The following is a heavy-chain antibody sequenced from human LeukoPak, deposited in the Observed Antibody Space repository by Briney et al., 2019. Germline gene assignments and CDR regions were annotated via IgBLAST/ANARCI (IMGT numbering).Heavy chain of an antibody. CDR3: ARRGVVIRVILVGFHKQAYYFDS. J-gene: IGHJ4*02. CDR2: ISDSWGST. D-gene: IGHD3-22*01. CDR1: GITLSNYG. V-gene: IGHV3-23*01. Sequence: GGPLRLSCAVSGITLSNYGMSWLPESPGKALECVAGISDSWGSTTYADSVKGRFTISRYNAKNTLFLKMKSLRVEDKAVYFCARRGVVIRVILVGFHKQAYYFDSWGQGALVTVSS.